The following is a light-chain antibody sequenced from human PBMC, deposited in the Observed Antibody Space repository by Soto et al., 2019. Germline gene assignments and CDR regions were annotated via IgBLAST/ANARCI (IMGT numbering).Light chain of an antibody. CDR1: QTISNF. J-gene: IGKJ1*01. CDR2: RAS. Sequence: DIQMTQSPSTLSAFVGDSVAITCRASQTISNFLAWYQQKPGKAPKLLFYRASNLQSGAPSRFSGSGSETEFTLTITGLQPDDFATYYCHQYSRFPRTFGQGTKVDIK. V-gene: IGKV1-5*03. CDR3: HQYSRFPRT.